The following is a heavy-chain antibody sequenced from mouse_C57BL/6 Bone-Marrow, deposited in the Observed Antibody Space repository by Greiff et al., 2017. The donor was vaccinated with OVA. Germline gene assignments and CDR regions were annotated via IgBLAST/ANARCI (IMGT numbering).Heavy chain of an antibody. CDR3: TRDLIYYYGSSPLGY. J-gene: IGHJ4*01. CDR2: IDPETGGT. V-gene: IGHV1-15*01. Sequence: LVESGAELVRPGASVTLSCKASGYTFTDYEMHWVKQTPVHGLEWIGAIDPETGGTAYNQKFKGKAILTADKSSSTAYIELRSLTSEDSAVYYCTRDLIYYYGSSPLGYWGQGTSVTVSS. CDR1: GYTFTDYE. D-gene: IGHD1-1*01.